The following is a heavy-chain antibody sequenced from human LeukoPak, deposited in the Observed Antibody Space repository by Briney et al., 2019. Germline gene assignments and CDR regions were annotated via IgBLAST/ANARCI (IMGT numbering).Heavy chain of an antibody. D-gene: IGHD3-10*01. CDR3: ARETPYGSLTFDY. Sequence: GGSLRLSCAASGFTFSSYSMNWVRQAPGKGLEWVSSISSSSSYIYYADSVKGRFTISRDNAKNSLYLQMNSLRAEDTAMYYCARETPYGSLTFDYWGQGTLVTVSS. CDR2: ISSSSSYI. V-gene: IGHV3-21*04. J-gene: IGHJ4*02. CDR1: GFTFSSYS.